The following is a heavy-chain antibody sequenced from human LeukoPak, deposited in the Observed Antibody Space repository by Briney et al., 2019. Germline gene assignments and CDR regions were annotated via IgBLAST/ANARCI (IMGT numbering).Heavy chain of an antibody. Sequence: PGRSLRLSCAASGFTFSSYAMHWVRQAPGKGLEWVAVISYDGSNKYYADSVKGRFTISRDNFKNTLYLQMNSLRAEDTAVYYCARTGSLGNWFDPWGQGTLVTVSS. J-gene: IGHJ5*02. CDR1: GFTFSSYA. CDR3: ARTGSLGNWFDP. V-gene: IGHV3-30*01. D-gene: IGHD1-14*01. CDR2: ISYDGSNK.